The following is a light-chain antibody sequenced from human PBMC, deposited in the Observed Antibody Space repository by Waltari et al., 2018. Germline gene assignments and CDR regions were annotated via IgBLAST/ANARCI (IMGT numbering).Light chain of an antibody. V-gene: IGLV1-44*01. CDR2: GND. CDR1: YSNVGSRA. CDR3: ATWDDSLNWV. J-gene: IGLJ3*02. Sequence: QSALTQPPSVSGTPRQRATISCSGSYSNVGSRAVPWYQQLPGTAPNLLISGNDHRPSGVPARFSGSKSGTSASLAISGLQSEDEADYYCATWDDSLNWVFGGGTKVTVL.